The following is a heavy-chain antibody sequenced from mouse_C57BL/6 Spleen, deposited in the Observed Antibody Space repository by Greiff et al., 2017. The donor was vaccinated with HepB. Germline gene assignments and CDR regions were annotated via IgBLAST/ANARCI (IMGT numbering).Heavy chain of an antibody. D-gene: IGHD2-5*01. Sequence: QVQLKQPGAELVKPGASVKLSCKASGYTFTSYWMHWVKQRPGQGLEWIGMIHPNSGSTNYNEKFKSKATLTVDKSSSTAYMQLSSLTSEDSAVYYCASYSNDSWFAYWGQGTLVTVSA. CDR3: ASYSNDSWFAY. V-gene: IGHV1-64*01. CDR1: GYTFTSYW. J-gene: IGHJ3*01. CDR2: IHPNSGST.